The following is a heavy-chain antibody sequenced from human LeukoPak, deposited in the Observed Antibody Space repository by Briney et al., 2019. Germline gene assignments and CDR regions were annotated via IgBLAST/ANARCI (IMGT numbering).Heavy chain of an antibody. CDR3: ARKPRVLITMVRGFFARTGWFDP. CDR2: INHSGST. V-gene: IGHV4-34*01. CDR1: GVSFSGYY. Sequence: SETLSLTCAVYGVSFSGYYWSWIRQPPGKGLEWIGEINHSGSTNYNPSLKSRVTISVDTSKNQFSLKLSSVTAADTAVYYCARKPRVLITMVRGFFARTGWFDPWGQGTLVTVSS. J-gene: IGHJ5*02. D-gene: IGHD3-10*01.